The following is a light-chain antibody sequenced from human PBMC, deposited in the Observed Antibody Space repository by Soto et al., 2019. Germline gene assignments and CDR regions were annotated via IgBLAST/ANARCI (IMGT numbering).Light chain of an antibody. CDR3: QQFNSYPYT. Sequence: DIQMTQCPSTLSASVGDRVTITCRASQSINIWLAWYQQKPGKAPKFLIYDASSLESGVPSRFSGSGSGTEFTLTISSLQPDDFATYYCQQFNSYPYTFGQGTKLEIK. CDR1: QSINIW. CDR2: DAS. V-gene: IGKV1-5*01. J-gene: IGKJ2*01.